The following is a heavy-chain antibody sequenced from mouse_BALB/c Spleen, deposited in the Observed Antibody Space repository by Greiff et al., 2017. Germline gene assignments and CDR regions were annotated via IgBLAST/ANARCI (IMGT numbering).Heavy chain of an antibody. CDR3: ARGLYYRYGLDV. Sequence: EVKLVESGGGLVQPGGSLRLSCATSGFTFTDYYMSWVRQPPGKALEWLGFIRNKANGYTTEYSASVKGRFTISRDNSQSILYLQMNTLRAEDSATYYCARGLYYRYGLDVWGAGTTVTVSS. CDR1: GFTFTDYY. V-gene: IGHV7-3*02. J-gene: IGHJ1*01. CDR2: IRNKANGYTT. D-gene: IGHD2-14*01.